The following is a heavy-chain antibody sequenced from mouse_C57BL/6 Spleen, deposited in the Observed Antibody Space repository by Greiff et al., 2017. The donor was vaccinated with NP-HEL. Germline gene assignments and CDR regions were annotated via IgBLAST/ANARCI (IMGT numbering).Heavy chain of an antibody. CDR1: GYTFTSYW. D-gene: IGHD1-1*01. J-gene: IGHJ3*01. CDR3: AILYGSKAWFAY. V-gene: IGHV1-74*01. CDR2: IHPSDSDT. Sequence: QVQLQQPGAELVKPGASVKVSCKASGYTFTSYWMHWVKQRPGQGLEWIGRIHPSDSDTNYNQKFKGKATLTVDKSSSTAYMQLSSRTSEDSAVYYCAILYGSKAWFAYWGQGTLVTVSA.